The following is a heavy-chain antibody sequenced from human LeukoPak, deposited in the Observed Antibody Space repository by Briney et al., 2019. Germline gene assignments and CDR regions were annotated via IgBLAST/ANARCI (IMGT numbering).Heavy chain of an antibody. CDR2: INHSGST. J-gene: IGHJ5*02. CDR1: GGSFSGYY. Sequence: KPSATLSLTCAVYGGSFSGYYWSWIRQPPGKGLEWIGEINHSGSTNYNPSLKSRVTISVDTSKNQFSLKLSSVTAADTAVYYCARFFGGNPGWFDPWGQGTLVTVSS. V-gene: IGHV4-34*01. D-gene: IGHD4-23*01. CDR3: ARFFGGNPGWFDP.